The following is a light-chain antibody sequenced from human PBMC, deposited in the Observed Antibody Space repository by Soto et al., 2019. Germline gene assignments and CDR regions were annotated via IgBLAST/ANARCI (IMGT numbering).Light chain of an antibody. CDR1: SSDVGAYNY. CDR3: CSFTRITNYV. CDR2: EVS. J-gene: IGLJ1*01. Sequence: QSALTQPASVSGSLGQSITISCTGTSSDVGAYNYVSWYQQQPGKAPKLMISEVSNRPSGVSNRFSGSKSGNTASLIISGLQAEDEADYYCCSFTRITNYVFGIGTKVTV. V-gene: IGLV2-14*01.